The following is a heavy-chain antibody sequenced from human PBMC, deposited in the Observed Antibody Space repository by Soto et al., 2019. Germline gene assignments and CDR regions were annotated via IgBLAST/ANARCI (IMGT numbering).Heavy chain of an antibody. Sequence: GGSLRLSCAASGFTFDDYGMSWVRQAPGKGLEWVSGINWNGGSTGYADSVKGRFTISRDNAKNSLYLQMNSLRAEDTALYHCARISWPVAGIREWNAFDIWGQGTMVTVSS. J-gene: IGHJ3*02. CDR1: GFTFDDYG. CDR3: ARISWPVAGIREWNAFDI. CDR2: INWNGGST. D-gene: IGHD6-19*01. V-gene: IGHV3-20*01.